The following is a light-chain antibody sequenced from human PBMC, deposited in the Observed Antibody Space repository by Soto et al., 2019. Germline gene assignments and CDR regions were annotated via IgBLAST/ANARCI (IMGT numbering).Light chain of an antibody. J-gene: IGLJ1*01. CDR3: SSYAGSHTFFV. Sequence: QSALTQPPSASGSPGHSVTISCTGTSSDVGGYDYVSWYQHHAGKAPKLLIFAVTKRPSGVPDRFSGSRSGNTASLTVSGLQAEDEAVYYCSSYAGSHTFFVFGSGTKLTVL. CDR1: SSDVGGYDY. CDR2: AVT. V-gene: IGLV2-8*01.